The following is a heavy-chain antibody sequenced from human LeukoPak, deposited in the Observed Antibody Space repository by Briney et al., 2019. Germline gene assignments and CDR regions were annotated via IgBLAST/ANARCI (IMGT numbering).Heavy chain of an antibody. CDR1: GFTFSSHD. V-gene: IGHV3-13*01. J-gene: IGHJ5*02. Sequence: GGSLRLSCAASGFTFSSHDMHWVRQATGKGLEWVSAIGTAGDTYYPGSVKGRFTISRENAKNSLYLQMNSLRAGDTAVYYCARSYSSSWYFWFDPWGQGTLVTVSS. CDR2: IGTAGDT. D-gene: IGHD6-13*01. CDR3: ARSYSSSWYFWFDP.